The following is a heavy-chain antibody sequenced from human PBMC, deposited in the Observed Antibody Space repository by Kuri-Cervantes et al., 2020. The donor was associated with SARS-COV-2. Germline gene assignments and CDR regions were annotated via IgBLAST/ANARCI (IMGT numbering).Heavy chain of an antibody. V-gene: IGHV4-39*01. Sequence: SETLSLTCTVSGGSISSSSYYWGWIRQPPGKGLEWIGSIYYSGSTYYNPSLKRRVTISVDTSKNQFSPKLSSVTAADTAVYYCARQGGYSSSSLDYWGQGTLVTVSS. CDR3: ARQGGYSSSSLDY. CDR2: IYYSGST. J-gene: IGHJ4*02. CDR1: GGSISSSSYY. D-gene: IGHD6-6*01.